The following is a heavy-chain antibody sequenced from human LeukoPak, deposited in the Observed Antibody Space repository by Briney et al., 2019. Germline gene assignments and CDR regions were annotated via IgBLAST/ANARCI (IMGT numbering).Heavy chain of an antibody. V-gene: IGHV4-59*01. J-gene: IGHJ3*02. Sequence: SETLSLTCTVSRDSISSYYWSWIRQPPGKGLEWIGQIYYSGNTNYNPSLKSRVTISVDTSKNQFSLKLSSETAADTAVYFCARGGSGLWFGELLTDALDIWGQGTMVTVSS. CDR1: RDSISSYY. CDR3: ARGGSGLWFGELLTDALDI. CDR2: IYYSGNT. D-gene: IGHD3-10*01.